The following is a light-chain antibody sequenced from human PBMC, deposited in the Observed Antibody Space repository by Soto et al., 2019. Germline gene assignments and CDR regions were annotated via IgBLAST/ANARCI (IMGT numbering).Light chain of an antibody. CDR3: QQYNSYWGT. CDR2: KAS. CDR1: QSISNW. Sequence: DIQMTQSPSTLSASVGDRFTITCRASQSISNWLAWYQQKPGKAPKLLIYKASSLQSGVPSRFSGSGSGTEFTLTISSLQPDDFATYYCQQYNSYWGTFGQGTKVDIK. J-gene: IGKJ1*01. V-gene: IGKV1-5*03.